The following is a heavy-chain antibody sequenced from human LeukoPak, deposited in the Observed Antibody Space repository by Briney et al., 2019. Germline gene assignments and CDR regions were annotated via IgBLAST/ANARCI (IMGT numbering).Heavy chain of an antibody. Sequence: SETLSLTCSVSGVSLSRCFYFWSWLRPPPGKGLEWIGYIYYSGRTTYNPSLKSRATISVDTSKNPFSLKLSSVTAADTAVYYCASGFDYWGQGTLVTVSS. V-gene: IGHV4-61*01. CDR3: ASGFDY. CDR1: GVSLSRCFYF. J-gene: IGHJ4*02. CDR2: IYYSGRT.